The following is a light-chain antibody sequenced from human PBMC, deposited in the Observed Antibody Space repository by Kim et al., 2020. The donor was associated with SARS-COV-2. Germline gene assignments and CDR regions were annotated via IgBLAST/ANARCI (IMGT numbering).Light chain of an antibody. Sequence: EIVLTQSPGTLSLSLGERVALSCRASQTIRGSHLAWYQHKSGQAPRLLIYGASSRATGVPDKFSGSGSGTDFTLAIDRLEPEDVAVYYCQHYGGPPYTFGQGTKLEIK. J-gene: IGKJ2*01. CDR1: QTIRGSH. V-gene: IGKV3-20*01. CDR2: GAS. CDR3: QHYGGPPYT.